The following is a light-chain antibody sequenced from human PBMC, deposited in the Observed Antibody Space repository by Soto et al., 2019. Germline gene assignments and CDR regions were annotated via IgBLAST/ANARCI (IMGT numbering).Light chain of an antibody. J-gene: IGLJ1*01. CDR2: DVS. V-gene: IGLV2-23*02. Sequence: QSVLTQSASVSGSPGQSITISCTGTSSDVGGYNYVSWYQQHPGKAPKLIIYDVSKRPSGVSNRFSGSKSGNTASLTISGLQAEDEADYYCCSYAGSSPFVFGTGTKVTVL. CDR1: SSDVGGYNY. CDR3: CSYAGSSPFV.